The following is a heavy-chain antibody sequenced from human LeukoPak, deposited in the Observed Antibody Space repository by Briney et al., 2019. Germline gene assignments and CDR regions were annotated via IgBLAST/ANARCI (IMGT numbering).Heavy chain of an antibody. V-gene: IGHV4-4*09. CDR3: ARLHHLSAFWTASYALFDN. Sequence: SETLSLTCTVSGGSISGYYWNWVRQPPGKGLEWIGHIYGSGCTTYNPSLKSRVTISLDSSSTHFSLRLTSVTAADTAFCFCARLHHLSAFWTASYALFDNWGQGTLVTVSS. D-gene: IGHD3/OR15-3a*01. J-gene: IGHJ4*02. CDR1: GGSISGYY. CDR2: IYGSGCT.